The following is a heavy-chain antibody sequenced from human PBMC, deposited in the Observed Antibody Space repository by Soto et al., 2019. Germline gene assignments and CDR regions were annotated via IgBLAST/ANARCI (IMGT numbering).Heavy chain of an antibody. CDR2: IRSKAYGETT. V-gene: IGHV3-49*05. CDR3: TRHTYTSRYSYFGMDV. J-gene: IGHJ6*02. D-gene: IGHD2-2*01. Sequence: NPGGSLRLSCTCSGFTFGDYAISWSRQAPGKGLEWVGVIRSKAYGETTDYAASVKGRFTILRDDSKSIAYLQLNSLQSEDTGVYYCTRHTYTSRYSYFGMDVWGHGTTVTVSS. CDR1: GFTFGDYA.